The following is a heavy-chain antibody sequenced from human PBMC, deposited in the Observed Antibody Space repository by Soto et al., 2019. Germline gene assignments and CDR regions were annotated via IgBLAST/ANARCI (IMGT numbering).Heavy chain of an antibody. D-gene: IGHD5-12*01. CDR3: TRVAKTPYSGYDYPDYYYYMDV. J-gene: IGHJ6*03. V-gene: IGHV3-15*01. CDR1: GFTFSNAW. CDR2: IKSKTDGGTT. Sequence: GGSLRLSCAASGFTFSNAWMSWVRQAPGKGLEWVGRIKSKTDGGTTDYAAPVKGRFTISRDDSKNTLYLQMNSLKTEDTAVYYCTRVAKTPYSGYDYPDYYYYMDVWGKGTTVTVSS.